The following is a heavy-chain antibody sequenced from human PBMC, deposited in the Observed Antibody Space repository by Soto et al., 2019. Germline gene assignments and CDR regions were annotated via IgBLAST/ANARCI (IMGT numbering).Heavy chain of an antibody. Sequence: GGSLRLSCAASGFTFSSYAMSWVRQAPGKGLEWVSAISGSGGSTYYADSVKGRFTISRDNSKNTLYLQMNSLRAEDTAVYYCAKVTGYYDSSGYYYDGEGDGPPATSFDYWGQGTLVTVSS. CDR2: ISGSGGST. CDR3: AKVTGYYDSSGYYYDGEGDGPPATSFDY. J-gene: IGHJ4*02. V-gene: IGHV3-23*01. CDR1: GFTFSSYA. D-gene: IGHD3-22*01.